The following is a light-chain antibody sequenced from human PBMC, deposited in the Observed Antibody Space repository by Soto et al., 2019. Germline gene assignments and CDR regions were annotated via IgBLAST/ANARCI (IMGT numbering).Light chain of an antibody. J-gene: IGKJ4*01. V-gene: IGKV1-9*01. CDR3: QQYGNSPLT. CDR1: QGITSY. Sequence: IQLTQSPSSLSASVGYSVTITCRASQGITSYLAWYQQKPGKAPNLLIYGASRLHTGVPSRFSGSGSGTDFTLTISSLQPEDFALYYCQQYGNSPLTFGGGTKVDIK. CDR2: GAS.